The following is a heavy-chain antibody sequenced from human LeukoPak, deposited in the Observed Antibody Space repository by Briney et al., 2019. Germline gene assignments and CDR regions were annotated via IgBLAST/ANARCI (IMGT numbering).Heavy chain of an antibody. CDR3: AKDSFGHNGVYDAFDI. CDR1: GFTFNIYA. Sequence: GGSLRLSCAASGFTFNIYAMSWVRQAPGKGLEWVSTIGSTPTFYADSVKGRFTISRDDSRNTLYLHMNSLRAEDTAVYYCAKDSFGHNGVYDAFDIWGQGTLVTVSS. V-gene: IGHV3-23*01. D-gene: IGHD3-16*01. J-gene: IGHJ3*02. CDR2: IGSTPT.